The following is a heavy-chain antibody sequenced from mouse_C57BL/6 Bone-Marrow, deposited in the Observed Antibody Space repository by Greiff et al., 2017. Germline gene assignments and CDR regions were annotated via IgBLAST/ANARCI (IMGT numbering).Heavy chain of an antibody. D-gene: IGHD1-1*01. CDR3: ARQGITTGLDY. CDR1: GFTFSSYG. Sequence: EVKLMESGGDLVKPGGSLKLSCAASGFTFSSYGMSWVRQTPDKRLEWVATIRSGGSYTYYPDSVKGRFTISRDNAKNTLYLQMSSLKSEDTAMYYCARQGITTGLDYWGQGTTLTVSS. J-gene: IGHJ2*01. CDR2: IRSGGSYT. V-gene: IGHV5-6*01.